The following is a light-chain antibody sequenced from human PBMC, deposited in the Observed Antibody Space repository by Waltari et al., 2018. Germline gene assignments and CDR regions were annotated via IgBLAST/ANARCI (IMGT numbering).Light chain of an antibody. CDR3: QHGHNIPWT. Sequence: IQMTQSPYYLSASVGDRVTMSCQASQGISNNFAWYQQKPGKVPNLLIYKASTLQSGVPSRFSGSGSGTDFTLTISSLQPEDFATYFCQHGHNIPWTFGQGTKVEIK. V-gene: IGKV1-6*01. J-gene: IGKJ1*01. CDR1: QGISNN. CDR2: KAS.